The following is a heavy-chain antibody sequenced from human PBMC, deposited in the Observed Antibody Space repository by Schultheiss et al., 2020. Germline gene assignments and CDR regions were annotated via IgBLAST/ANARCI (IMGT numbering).Heavy chain of an antibody. CDR3: ETTQDSRSYFDY. V-gene: IGHV4-61*02. D-gene: IGHD2-15*01. J-gene: IGHJ4*02. CDR2: IYTSGST. Sequence: SQTLPLTCTVAGGPISSGSYYWSWIRHPAGKGLEWIGRIYTSGSTNYNHSLKSRVTISVDTSKNQFSLKLSSVTAADTAVYYCETTQDSRSYFDYWGQGTLVTVSS. CDR1: GGPISSGSYY.